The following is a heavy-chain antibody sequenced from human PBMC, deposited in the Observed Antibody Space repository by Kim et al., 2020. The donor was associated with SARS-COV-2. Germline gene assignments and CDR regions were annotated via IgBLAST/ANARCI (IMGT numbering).Heavy chain of an antibody. CDR2: RI. V-gene: IGHV3-53*01. Sequence: RINYAVSVKGRFTSSRENSKNTLYLKMNSQRAEDTAVDYCARDLDYYGMDVWGQGTTVTVSS. CDR3: ARDLDYYGMDV. J-gene: IGHJ6*02.